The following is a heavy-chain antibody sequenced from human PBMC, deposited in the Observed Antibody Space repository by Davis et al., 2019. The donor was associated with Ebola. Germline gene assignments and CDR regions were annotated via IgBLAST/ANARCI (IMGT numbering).Heavy chain of an antibody. CDR3: ARDRRDHTIFGVVGYGMDV. J-gene: IGHJ6*02. D-gene: IGHD3-3*01. CDR1: GFTFSSYG. V-gene: IGHV3-33*08. CDR2: IWYDGSNK. Sequence: PGGSLRLSCAASGFTFSSYGMHWVRQAPGKGLEWVTVIWYDGSNKYYADSVKGRFTISRHNSKNTLYLQMNSLRAEDTAVYYCARDRRDHTIFGVVGYGMDVWGQGTTVTVSS.